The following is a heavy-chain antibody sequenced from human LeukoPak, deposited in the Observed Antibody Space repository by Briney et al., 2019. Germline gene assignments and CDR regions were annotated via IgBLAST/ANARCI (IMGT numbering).Heavy chain of an antibody. Sequence: GASVKVSCKASGYTFTSYGISWVRQAPGQGLEWMGWISAYTGNANYAQNLQGRITMTTDTSTSTAYMELTSLRSDDTAVYYCARDYYYDSSGYVDYWGQGTPVTVSS. D-gene: IGHD3-22*01. CDR3: ARDYYYDSSGYVDY. CDR1: GYTFTSYG. J-gene: IGHJ4*02. CDR2: ISAYTGNA. V-gene: IGHV1-18*01.